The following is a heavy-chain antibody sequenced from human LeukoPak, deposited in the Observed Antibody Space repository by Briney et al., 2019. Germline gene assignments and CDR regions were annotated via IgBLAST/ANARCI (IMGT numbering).Heavy chain of an antibody. V-gene: IGHV3-23*01. D-gene: IGHD2-15*01. Sequence: GGSLRLSCAASGFTSSSHWMGWVRQAPGKGLEWVSAISGSGGSTYYADSVKGRFTISRDNSKNTLYLQMNSLRAEDTAVYYCAKAPVVAASFDYWGQGTLVTISS. CDR3: AKAPVVAASFDY. J-gene: IGHJ4*02. CDR1: GFTSSSHW. CDR2: ISGSGGST.